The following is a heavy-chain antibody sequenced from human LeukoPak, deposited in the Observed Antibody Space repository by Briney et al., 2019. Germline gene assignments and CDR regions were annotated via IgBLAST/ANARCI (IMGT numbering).Heavy chain of an antibody. J-gene: IGHJ4*02. CDR3: ARLGLESYGNSGYYYLDY. D-gene: IGHD3-22*01. CDR2: IYPGDSDT. V-gene: IGHV5-51*01. Sequence: GESLKISCKGSGYTFTKYWIGWGRRMPGKGLEWMGTIYPGDSDTRYRPSFQGQVTITADKSVNTAYLQWSSLKASDTAMYYCARLGLESYGNSGYYYLDYWGQGALVTVSS. CDR1: GYTFTKYW.